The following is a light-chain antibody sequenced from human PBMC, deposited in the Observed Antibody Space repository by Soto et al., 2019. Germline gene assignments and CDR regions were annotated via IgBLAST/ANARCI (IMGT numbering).Light chain of an antibody. CDR1: SSDVGGYNF. J-gene: IGLJ7*01. Sequence: QSALTQPASVSGSPGQSITISCTGTSSDVGGYNFVSWYQQHPGKAPKLMIFAVSNRPSGVSNRFSGSKSGNTASLTISGLQAEDEAAYYCSSYTSSSTVLFGGGTQLTVL. V-gene: IGLV2-14*01. CDR2: AVS. CDR3: SSYTSSSTVL.